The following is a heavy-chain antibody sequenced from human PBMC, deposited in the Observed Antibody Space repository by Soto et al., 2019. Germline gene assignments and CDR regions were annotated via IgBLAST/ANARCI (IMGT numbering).Heavy chain of an antibody. V-gene: IGHV3-30*09. CDR1: GFTFSRYG. J-gene: IGHJ6*02. CDR3: ARTRTPSDYCFYYGMDV. Sequence: PGGSLRLSCAASGFTFSRYGMHWVRQAPGKGLEWVAVISYDGSNKYYADSVKGRFAISRDNSKNTLYVQMNSLRGEDTAVYYCARTRTPSDYCFYYGMDVWGQGTTVTVSS. CDR2: ISYDGSNK.